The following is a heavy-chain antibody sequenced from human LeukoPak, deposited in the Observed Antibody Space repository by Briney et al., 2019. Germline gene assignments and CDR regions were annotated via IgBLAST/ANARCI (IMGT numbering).Heavy chain of an antibody. CDR2: FDPEDGET. CDR1: GYTLTELS. J-gene: IGHJ4*02. D-gene: IGHD3-22*01. V-gene: IGHV1-24*01. CDR3: ATTKYYYDSSGFDY. Sequence: RASVKVSCKVSGYTLTELSMHWLRQAPGKGLEWMGGFDPEDGETIYAQKFQGRVTMTEDTSTDTAYMELSSLRSEDTAVYYCATTKYYYDSSGFDYWGQGTLVTVSS.